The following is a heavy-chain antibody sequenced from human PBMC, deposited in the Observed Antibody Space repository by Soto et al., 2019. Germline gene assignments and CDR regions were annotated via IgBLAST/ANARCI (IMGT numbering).Heavy chain of an antibody. CDR1: GFTFSSYA. J-gene: IGHJ4*02. CDR2: ISSSGGST. Sequence: GGSLRLSCAASGFTFSSYAMSWVRQAPGKGLEWVSAISSSGGSTYYADSVKGRFTISRDNSKNTLFLQMSSLRAEDTAVYFCAKAFCSSTSCHGGYFDNWGQGTLVTVSS. CDR3: AKAFCSSTSCHGGYFDN. V-gene: IGHV3-23*01. D-gene: IGHD2-2*01.